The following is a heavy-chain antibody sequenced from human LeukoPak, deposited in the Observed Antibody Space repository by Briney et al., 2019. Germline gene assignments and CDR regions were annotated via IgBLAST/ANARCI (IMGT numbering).Heavy chain of an antibody. CDR2: INGGGGNT. CDR3: AKSVVVITFRFDD. V-gene: IGHV3-23*01. D-gene: IGHD2-15*01. J-gene: IGHJ4*02. CDR1: GFMFNSYV. Sequence: GGSLRLSCAASGFMFNSYVMSWVRQAPGKGLEWVSAINGGGGNTYYADSVKGRFTISRDNSKNMVYLQMNSLRADDTAVNYCAKSVVVITFRFDDWGQGALVTVSS.